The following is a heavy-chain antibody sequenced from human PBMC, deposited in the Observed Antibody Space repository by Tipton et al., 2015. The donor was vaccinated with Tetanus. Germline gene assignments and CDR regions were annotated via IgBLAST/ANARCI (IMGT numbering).Heavy chain of an antibody. CDR1: ASPISPNY. CDR2: ISNVYT. D-gene: IGHD3-10*01. CDR3: ARGITDV. Sequence: TLSLTCAVSASPISPNYFSLTLIPISKPTGRVGHISNVYTYYSTSLKSRVTLSVDLSKNQFSLQLRAVTATDTAVYYCARGITDV. J-gene: IGHJ6*01. V-gene: IGHV4-4*07.